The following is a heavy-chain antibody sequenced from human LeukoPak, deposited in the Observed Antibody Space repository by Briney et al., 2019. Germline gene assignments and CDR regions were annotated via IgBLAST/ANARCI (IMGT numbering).Heavy chain of an antibody. CDR1: GGSISSSSYY. CDR2: IYYSGST. CDR3: ARDSGYDCFDY. J-gene: IGHJ4*02. D-gene: IGHD5-12*01. Sequence: SETLSLTCTVSGGSISSSSYYWGWIRQPPGKGLEWIGSIYYSGSTYYNPSLKSRVTISVDTSKNQFSLKLSSVTAADTAVYYCARDSGYDCFDYWGQGTLVTVSS. V-gene: IGHV4-39*02.